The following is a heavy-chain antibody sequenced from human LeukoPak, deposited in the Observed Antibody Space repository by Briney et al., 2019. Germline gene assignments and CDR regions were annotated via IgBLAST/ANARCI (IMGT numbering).Heavy chain of an antibody. CDR2: IFYSGST. CDR1: GGSISSGGYY. V-gene: IGHV4-31*03. CDR3: ARRIPVAGLFDY. D-gene: IGHD6-19*01. J-gene: IGHJ4*02. Sequence: PSQTLSLTCTVSGGSISSGGYYWSWIRQHPGKGPEWIGYIFYSGSTYYNPSLKSRVTISQDTSENQFSLKLSSVTAADTAVYYCARRIPVAGLFDYWGQGTLVTVSS.